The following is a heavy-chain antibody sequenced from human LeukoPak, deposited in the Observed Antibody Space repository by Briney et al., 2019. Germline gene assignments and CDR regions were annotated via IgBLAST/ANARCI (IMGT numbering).Heavy chain of an antibody. J-gene: IGHJ5*02. D-gene: IGHD5-18*01. V-gene: IGHV4-39*01. CDR3: ARPHTAMVMGWFDP. CDR1: GGSITRSTDY. CDR2: INYSGIT. Sequence: SETLSLTCTVSGGSITRSTDYWGWIRQPPGKGLEWIGSINYSGITYYNPSLKSRVTKSVDTSKNQFSLNLNSVTAADTAVYYCARPHTAMVMGWFDPWGQGTLVTVSS.